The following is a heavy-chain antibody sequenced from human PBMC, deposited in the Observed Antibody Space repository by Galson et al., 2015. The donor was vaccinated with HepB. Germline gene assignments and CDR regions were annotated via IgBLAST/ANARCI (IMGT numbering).Heavy chain of an antibody. CDR2: ISAYNGNT. D-gene: IGHD5-12*01. CDR1: GYTFTSYG. Sequence: SVKVSCKASGYTFTSYGISWVRQAPGQGLEWMGWISAYNGNTNYAQKLQGRVTMTTDTSTSTAYMELRSLRSDDTAVYYCARDKPAGGVATIDWDYYYGMDVWGQGTTVTVSS. CDR3: ARDKPAGGVATIDWDYYYGMDV. J-gene: IGHJ6*02. V-gene: IGHV1-18*04.